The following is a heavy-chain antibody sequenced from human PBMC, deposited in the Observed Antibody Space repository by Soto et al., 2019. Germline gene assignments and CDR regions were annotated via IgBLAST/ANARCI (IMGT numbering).Heavy chain of an antibody. CDR3: ARDGLAAQWLRFTDYYYYYMDV. V-gene: IGHV1-2*04. CDR2: INPNSGGT. J-gene: IGHJ6*03. D-gene: IGHD5-12*01. CDR1: GYTFTGYY. Sequence: GASVKVSCKASGYTFTGYYMHWVRQAPGQGLEWMGWINPNSGGTNYAQKFQGWVTMTRDTSISTAYMELSRLRSDDTAVYYCARDGLAAQWLRFTDYYYYYMDVWGKGTTVTVSS.